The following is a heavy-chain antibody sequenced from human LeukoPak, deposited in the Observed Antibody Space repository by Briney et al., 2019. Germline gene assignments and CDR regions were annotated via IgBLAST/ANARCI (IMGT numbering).Heavy chain of an antibody. J-gene: IGHJ5*02. Sequence: SETLSLTCKVSGASVSTTPYYWTWIRQPAGKGLEWIGRIFNTGPANYNPSFKSRVTISLDTSKNEFSLNLNSVTAADSAVYFCAASWNDERCFDPWGQGTLVIVSS. CDR3: AASWNDERCFDP. D-gene: IGHD1-1*01. CDR2: IFNTGPA. V-gene: IGHV4-61*10. CDR1: GASVSTTPYY.